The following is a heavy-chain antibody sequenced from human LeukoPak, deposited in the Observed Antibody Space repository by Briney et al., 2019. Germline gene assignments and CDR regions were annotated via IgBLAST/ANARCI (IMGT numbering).Heavy chain of an antibody. J-gene: IGHJ4*02. CDR1: GFTVSSNY. D-gene: IGHD5-18*01. CDR2: IYSGGST. V-gene: IGHV3-53*01. CDR3: ARYLSVDTAMVYFDY. Sequence: QTGGSLRLSCAASGFTVSSNYMSWVRQAPGKGLEWVSVIYSGGSTYYADSVKGRFTISRDNSKNSLYLQMNSLRAEDTAVYYCARYLSVDTAMVYFDYWGQGTLVTVSS.